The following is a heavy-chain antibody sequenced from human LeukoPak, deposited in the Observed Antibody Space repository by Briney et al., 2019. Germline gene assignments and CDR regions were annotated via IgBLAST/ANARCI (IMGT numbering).Heavy chain of an antibody. J-gene: IGHJ4*02. V-gene: IGHV3-23*01. CDR2: ISDSGGST. CDR3: AKRGVVIRVILVGFHKQAYYFDS. CDR1: GITLSDYG. Sequence: GGSLRLSCAVSGITLSDYGMSWVRQAPGKGLEWVAGISDSGGSTNYADSVKGRFTISRDNPKNTLYLQMNSLRAEDTAVYFCAKRGVVIRVILVGFHKQAYYFDSWGQGALVTVSS. D-gene: IGHD3-22*01.